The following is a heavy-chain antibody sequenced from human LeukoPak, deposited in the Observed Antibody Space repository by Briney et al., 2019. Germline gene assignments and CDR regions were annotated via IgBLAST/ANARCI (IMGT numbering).Heavy chain of an antibody. D-gene: IGHD3-22*01. CDR1: GFTFSSYA. V-gene: IGHV3-30-3*01. J-gene: IGHJ3*02. CDR3: AREYYDSSGYYYDAFDI. Sequence: GGSLRLSCAASGFTFSSYAMHWVRQAPGKGLEWVAVISYDGSNKYYADSVKGRFTISRDNSKNTLYLQMNSLRAEDTAVYYCAREYYDSSGYYYDAFDIWGQGTMVTVSS. CDR2: ISYDGSNK.